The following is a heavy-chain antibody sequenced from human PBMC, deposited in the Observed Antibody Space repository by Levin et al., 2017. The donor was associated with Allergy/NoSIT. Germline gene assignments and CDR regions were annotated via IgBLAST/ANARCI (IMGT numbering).Heavy chain of an antibody. D-gene: IGHD2/OR15-2a*01. Sequence: GGSLRLSCTVSGFIFRDYAISWVRQAPGKGLEWVAFIRNKEYGEKTQYAASVKGRFTISRDDSKSIAYLQMNSLTTEDTAVYYCTRGYSGYYAEYFQHWGQGTLVTVSS. CDR1: GFIFRDYA. CDR2: IRNKEYGEKT. J-gene: IGHJ1*01. V-gene: IGHV3-49*04. CDR3: TRGYSGYYAEYFQH.